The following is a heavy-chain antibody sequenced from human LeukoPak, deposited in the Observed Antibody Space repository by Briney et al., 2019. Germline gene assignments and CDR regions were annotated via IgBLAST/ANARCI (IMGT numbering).Heavy chain of an antibody. CDR1: GFTFSSYA. CDR3: AKDLDGFWRGYEVAFDI. Sequence: GGSLRLSCVVSGFTFSSYAMSWVRQAPGKGLEWVSAISGSADSKYYADSVKGRFTISRDNSKNTLYLQMNSLRAEDTAVYYCAKDLDGFWRGYEVAFDIWGQGAMVTVSS. D-gene: IGHD3-3*01. CDR2: ISGSADSK. V-gene: IGHV3-23*01. J-gene: IGHJ3*02.